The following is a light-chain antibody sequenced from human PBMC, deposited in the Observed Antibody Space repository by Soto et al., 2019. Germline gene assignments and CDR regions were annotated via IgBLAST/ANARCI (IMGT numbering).Light chain of an antibody. Sequence: QSALTQPASVSGSPGQSITISCTGTSSDVGGYNFVSWYQQHPGKAPKLVIYEVSNRPSGVSNRFSGSKSGNTASLTISGLQAEDEADYYCSSDTSSRTLVFGGGTQLTVL. CDR2: EVS. CDR1: SSDVGGYNF. CDR3: SSDTSSRTLV. J-gene: IGLJ3*02. V-gene: IGLV2-14*01.